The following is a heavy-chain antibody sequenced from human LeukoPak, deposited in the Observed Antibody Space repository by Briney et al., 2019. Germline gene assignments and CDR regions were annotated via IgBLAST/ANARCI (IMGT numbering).Heavy chain of an antibody. CDR3: ATGPSKSYYTPKHNWFDP. J-gene: IGHJ5*02. CDR1: GYTLTELS. CDR2: FDREDGET. V-gene: IGHV1-24*01. D-gene: IGHD3-10*01. Sequence: GASVKVSCKVSGYTLTELSMHWVRQAPGKGREWMGGFDREDGETIYAQKFQGRVTMTEDTSTDTAYMELSSRRSEDTAVYYCATGPSKSYYTPKHNWFDPWGQGTLVTVSS.